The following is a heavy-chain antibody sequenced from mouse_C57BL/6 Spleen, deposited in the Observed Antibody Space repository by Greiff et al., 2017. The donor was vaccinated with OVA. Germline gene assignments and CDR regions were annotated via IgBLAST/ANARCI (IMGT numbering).Heavy chain of an antibody. D-gene: IGHD1-1*01. CDR2: INPSNGGT. V-gene: IGHV1-53*01. Sequence: QVQLQQPGTELVKPGASVKLSCKASGYTFTSYWMHWVKQRPGQGLEWIGNINPSNGGTNYNEKFKSKATLTVDKSSSTAYMQLSSLTSEDSAVYYCAREGLFDYGSRGAMDYWGQGTSVTVSS. CDR1: GYTFTSYW. J-gene: IGHJ4*01. CDR3: AREGLFDYGSRGAMDY.